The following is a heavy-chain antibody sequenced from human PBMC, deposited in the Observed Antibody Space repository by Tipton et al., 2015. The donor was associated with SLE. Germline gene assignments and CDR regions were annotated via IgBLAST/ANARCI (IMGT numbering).Heavy chain of an antibody. V-gene: IGHV3-64*01. J-gene: IGHJ6*02. CDR3: ARDGSGSGDYYYGFDV. Sequence: SLRLSCAASGFTFSSYAMHWVRLAPGKGLEYVSAISSDGGSTYYANSVKGRFTISRDNSKNTLYLQMGSLRAEDMAVYYCARDGSGSGDYYYGFDVWGQGTTVTVSS. CDR2: ISSDGGST. CDR1: GFTFSSYA. D-gene: IGHD3-10*01.